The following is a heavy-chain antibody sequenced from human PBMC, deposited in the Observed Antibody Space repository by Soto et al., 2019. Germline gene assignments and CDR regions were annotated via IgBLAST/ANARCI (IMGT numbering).Heavy chain of an antibody. J-gene: IGHJ6*02. CDR1: GGSFSDYA. D-gene: IGHD3-22*01. V-gene: IGHV1-69*01. CDR3: ARDGDYYDSSGFQRDYHYYGMDV. Sequence: QVQLVQSGAEVKKPGSSVKVSCQASGGSFSDYAISWVRQAPGQGLEWMGGIIPMLGIADKAQKFQGRVIITADEYTSTVYMELSSMRSEDTAVYYCARDGDYYDSSGFQRDYHYYGMDVWGQGTTVTVAS. CDR2: IIPMLGIA.